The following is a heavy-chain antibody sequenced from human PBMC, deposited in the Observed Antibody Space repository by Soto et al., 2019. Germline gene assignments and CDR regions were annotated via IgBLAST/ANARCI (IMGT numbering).Heavy chain of an antibody. CDR3: ARDTSWTIDY. D-gene: IGHD4-17*01. CDR1: GFTFDDYT. Sequence: EVQLVESGGVVVQPGGSLRLSCAASGFTFDDYTMHWVRQAPGKGLEWVSFISWDGGSTYYADSVKGRFTISRDNSKNSLYLQMNSLRTEDTALYYCARDTSWTIDYWGRGTLVTVSS. CDR2: ISWDGGST. V-gene: IGHV3-43*01. J-gene: IGHJ4*02.